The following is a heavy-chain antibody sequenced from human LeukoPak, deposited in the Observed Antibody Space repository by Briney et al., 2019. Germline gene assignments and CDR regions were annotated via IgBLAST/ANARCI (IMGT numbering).Heavy chain of an antibody. D-gene: IGHD6-19*01. Sequence: PSETLSLTCAVYGGSFSGYYWSWIRQPPGKGLEWIGEINHSGSTNYNPSLKSRVTISVDTSKNQFSLKLSSVTAADTAVYYCATSSGWYPLGYWGQGTLDTVSS. J-gene: IGHJ4*02. CDR3: ATSSGWYPLGY. CDR2: INHSGST. V-gene: IGHV4-34*01. CDR1: GGSFSGYY.